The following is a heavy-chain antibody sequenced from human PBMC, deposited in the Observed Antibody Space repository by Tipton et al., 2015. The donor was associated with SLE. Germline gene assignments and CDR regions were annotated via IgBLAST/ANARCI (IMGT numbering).Heavy chain of an antibody. CDR1: GFTFSSYG. V-gene: IGHV3-33*03. D-gene: IGHD3-22*01. J-gene: IGHJ6*02. CDR3: GTTSSDYGMDV. Sequence: SLRLSCAASGFTFSSYGMHWVRQAPGKGLEWVPFKYYADSVKGRFTISRDNTKNMLYLEMNSLRAADTAVYYCGTTSSDYGMDVWGQGTTVTVSS. CDR2: K.